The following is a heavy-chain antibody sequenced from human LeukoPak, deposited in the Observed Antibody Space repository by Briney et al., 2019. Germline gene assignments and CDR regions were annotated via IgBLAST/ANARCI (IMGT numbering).Heavy chain of an antibody. CDR2: ISYDGSNK. J-gene: IGHJ4*02. CDR3: AVKGYCSSTSCYAMPDY. V-gene: IGHV3-30*03. Sequence: GRSLRLSCAASGFTFSSYGMHWVRQAPGKGLEWVAVISYDGSNKYYADSVKGRFTISRDNSKNTLYLQMNSLRAEDTAVYYCAVKGYCSSTSCYAMPDYWGQGTLVTVSA. CDR1: GFTFSSYG. D-gene: IGHD2-2*01.